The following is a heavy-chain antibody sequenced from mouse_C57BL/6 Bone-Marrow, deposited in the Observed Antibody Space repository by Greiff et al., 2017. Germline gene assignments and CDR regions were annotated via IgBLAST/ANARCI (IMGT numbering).Heavy chain of an antibody. J-gene: IGHJ3*01. CDR2: FYPGSGSI. V-gene: IGHV1-62-2*01. CDR3: DRREGEGYLMFAY. D-gene: IGHD2-3*01. CDR1: GYTFTEYT. Sequence: QVQLQQSGAELVKPGASVKLSCKASGYTFTEYTIHWVKQRSGQGLEWIGWFYPGSGSIKYNEKFKDKATLTADKSSSTVYMELSKLTTEESAVYVGDRREGEGYLMFAYWGQGTLVTVSA.